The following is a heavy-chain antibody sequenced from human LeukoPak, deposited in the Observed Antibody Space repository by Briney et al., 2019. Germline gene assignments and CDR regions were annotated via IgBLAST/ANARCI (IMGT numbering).Heavy chain of an antibody. CDR1: GYTFTGYY. CDR3: ARGPLEYCSGGSCYSGRNWFDP. D-gene: IGHD2-15*01. CDR2: INPNSGDT. J-gene: IGHJ5*02. V-gene: IGHV1-2*02. Sequence: ASVKVSCKASGYTFTGYYLHWLRQAPGHGLEWMGWINPNSGDTNYAQKFQGRVTMTRDTSISTAYMDLRRLKSDDTAVYFCARGPLEYCSGGSCYSGRNWFDPWGQGTLVTVSS.